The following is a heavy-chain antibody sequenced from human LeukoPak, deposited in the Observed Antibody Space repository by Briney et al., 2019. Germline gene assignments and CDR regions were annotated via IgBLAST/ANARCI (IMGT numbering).Heavy chain of an antibody. V-gene: IGHV1-8*03. J-gene: IGHJ5*02. CDR3: ARSRGVGAKGNWFDP. Sequence: ASVKVSCKASGYTFTSYDINWVRQATGQGLEWMGWMNPNSGNTGYAQKFQGRVTITRNTSISTAYMELSSLRSEDTAVYYCARSRGVGAKGNWFDPWGQGTLVTVSS. D-gene: IGHD1-26*01. CDR1: GYTFTSYD. CDR2: MNPNSGNT.